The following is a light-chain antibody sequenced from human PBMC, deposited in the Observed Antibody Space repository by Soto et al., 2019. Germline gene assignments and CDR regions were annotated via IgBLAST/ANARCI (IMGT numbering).Light chain of an antibody. Sequence: EIVLAQSPGTLSLSPGERATLSCRASQSVTNSFLAWYQQKPGQAPRLLIYGASRRATGIPDRFTGSGSGTDFTLTISRLEPDDFAVYYCQQYVSSPWAFGQGTKV. CDR3: QQYVSSPWA. CDR1: QSVTNSF. CDR2: GAS. J-gene: IGKJ1*01. V-gene: IGKV3-20*01.